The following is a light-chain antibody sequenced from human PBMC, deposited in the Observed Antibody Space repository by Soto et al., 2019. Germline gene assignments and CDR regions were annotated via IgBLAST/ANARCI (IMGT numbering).Light chain of an antibody. J-gene: IGKJ2*01. V-gene: IGKV3-15*01. Sequence: ETVMTQSPGTLSVSVGDRVTLSCRASQSVSSDLAWYQQKSGQAPRLLVFGASTRATGIPARFSGSGTGTEFTLTISSLQSEDFAVYYCQQCRNWPYPFGQGTKLEIK. CDR1: QSVSSD. CDR3: QQCRNWPYP. CDR2: GAS.